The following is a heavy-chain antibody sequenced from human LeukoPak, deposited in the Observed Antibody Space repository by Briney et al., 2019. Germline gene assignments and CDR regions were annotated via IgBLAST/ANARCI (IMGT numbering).Heavy chain of an antibody. CDR1: GGSISSSN. CDR2: ISGSGDST. V-gene: IGHV3-23*01. CDR3: AKPHSSGAAKPFDY. J-gene: IGHJ4*02. D-gene: IGHD6-19*01. Sequence: PSETLSLTCAVSGGSISSSNWWSWVRQAPGKGLEWVSAISGSGDSTYYADSVKGRFTISRDNSKNTLYLQMNSLRAEDTAVYYCAKPHSSGAAKPFDYWGQGTLVTVSS.